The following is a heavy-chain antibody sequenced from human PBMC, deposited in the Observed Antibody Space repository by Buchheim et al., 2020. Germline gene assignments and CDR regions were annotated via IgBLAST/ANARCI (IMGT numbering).Heavy chain of an antibody. CDR3: ARHQSYSNYVLDWFDP. D-gene: IGHD4-11*01. V-gene: IGHV4-39*01. J-gene: IGHJ5*02. CDR2: IYYSGST. Sequence: QVQLQESGPGLVKPSETLSLTCTVSGGSISSSSYYWGWIRQPPGKGLEWIGSIYYSGSTYYNPSLKSRVTISVDTSKNQFSLKLSSVTAADTAVYYCARHQSYSNYVLDWFDPWGQGTL. CDR1: GGSISSSSYY.